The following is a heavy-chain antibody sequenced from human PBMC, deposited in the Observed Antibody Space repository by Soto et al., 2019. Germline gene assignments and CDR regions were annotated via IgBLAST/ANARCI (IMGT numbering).Heavy chain of an antibody. J-gene: IGHJ4*02. CDR3: ARERCSGGSCLSFGS. CDR1: GGSISSSSYY. V-gene: IGHV4-39*02. D-gene: IGHD2-15*01. Sequence: SETLSLTCTVSGGSISSSSYYWGWIRQPPGKGLEWIGSIYYSGSTYYNPSLKSRVTVSVDTSKNQFSLKLSSVTAADTAVYYCARERCSGGSCLSFGSWGRGILVTVSS. CDR2: IYYSGST.